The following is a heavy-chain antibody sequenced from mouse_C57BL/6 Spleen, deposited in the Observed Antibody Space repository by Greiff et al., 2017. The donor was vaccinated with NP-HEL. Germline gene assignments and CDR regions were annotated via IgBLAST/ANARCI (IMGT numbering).Heavy chain of an antibody. CDR2: LYPRSGNT. V-gene: IGHV1-81*01. CDR1: GYTFTSYG. Sequence: QVQLKESGAELARPGASVKLSCKASGYTFTSYGISWVKQRTGQGLEWIGELYPRSGNTYYNEKFKGKATLTADKSSSTAYMELRSLTSEDSAVYFCAREGAITTVVAYYFDYWGQGTTLTVSS. J-gene: IGHJ2*01. D-gene: IGHD1-1*01. CDR3: AREGAITTVVAYYFDY.